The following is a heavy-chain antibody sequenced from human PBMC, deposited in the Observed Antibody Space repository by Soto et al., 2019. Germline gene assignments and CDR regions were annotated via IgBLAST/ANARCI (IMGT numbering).Heavy chain of an antibody. V-gene: IGHV1-69*13. J-gene: IGHJ6*02. D-gene: IGHD2-2*01. CDR2: IIPIFGTA. Sequence: SVKVSCKASGGTFSSYAISWVRQAPGQGLEWMGGIIPIFGTANYAQKFQGRVTITADESTSTAYIELSSLRSEDTAVYYCATCSNIVVVPAAPRYYYGMDVWGQGTTVTVSS. CDR3: ATCSNIVVVPAAPRYYYGMDV. CDR1: GGTFSSYA.